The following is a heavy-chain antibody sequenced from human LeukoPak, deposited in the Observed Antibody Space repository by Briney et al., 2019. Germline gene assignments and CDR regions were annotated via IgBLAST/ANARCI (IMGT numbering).Heavy chain of an antibody. Sequence: GGSLRLSCAASGFTFSSYAMDWFGKAPGKGLGGVAGISYDASNKKYADSVKGRFTISRDNSKNTLYLQMNSLKTEDTAVYYCTTKPDYGDYEWDYWGQGTPVTASS. V-gene: IGHV3-30-3*01. CDR1: GFTFSSYA. D-gene: IGHD4-17*01. J-gene: IGHJ4*02. CDR2: ISYDASNK. CDR3: TTKPDYGDYEWDY.